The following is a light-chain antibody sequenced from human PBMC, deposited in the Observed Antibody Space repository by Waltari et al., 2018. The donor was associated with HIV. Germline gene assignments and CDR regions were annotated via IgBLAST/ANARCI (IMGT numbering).Light chain of an antibody. J-gene: IGLJ3*02. CDR3: SSFTSSSFWV. CDR2: EVA. CDR1: STAIGGYIY. Sequence: QSALTQPASVSGSPGKSITISCSGTSTAIGGYIYVSWYQQHPSKAPKLVIYEVANRPSGISNRFSGSKSGNTASLTISGLQTEDEADYYCSSFTSSSFWVFGGGTKLTVL. V-gene: IGLV2-14*01.